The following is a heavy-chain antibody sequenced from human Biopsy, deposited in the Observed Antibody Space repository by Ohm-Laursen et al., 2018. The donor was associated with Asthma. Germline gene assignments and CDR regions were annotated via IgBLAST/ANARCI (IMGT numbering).Heavy chain of an antibody. J-gene: IGHJ5*02. CDR2: VYYSGTS. CDR3: ARHWSGNGWQDMYNYFDP. V-gene: IGHV4-39*01. D-gene: IGHD6-19*01. Sequence: SETLSLTCSVSGDSISTTNYWSWIRQPPGKRLEWIGSVYYSGTSYYNPSLTGRLTISVDTSKNQFSLNLGSVTAADTAVYYCARHWSGNGWQDMYNYFDPWGRGTLVTVSS. CDR1: GDSISTTNY.